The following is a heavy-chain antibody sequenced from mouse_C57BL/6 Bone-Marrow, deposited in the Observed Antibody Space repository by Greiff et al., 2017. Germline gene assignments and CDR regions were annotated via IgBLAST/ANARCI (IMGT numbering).Heavy chain of an antibody. Sequence: VESEGGLVQPGSSMKLSCTASGFTFSDYYMAWVRQVPEKGLEWVANINYDGSSTYYLDSLKSRFIISRDNAKHILYLQKSSLTSEDTATYYCARAGEYIDVWGTGTTVTVSS. CDR1: GFTFSDYY. V-gene: IGHV5-16*01. CDR2: INYDGSST. J-gene: IGHJ1*03. CDR3: ARAGEYIDV.